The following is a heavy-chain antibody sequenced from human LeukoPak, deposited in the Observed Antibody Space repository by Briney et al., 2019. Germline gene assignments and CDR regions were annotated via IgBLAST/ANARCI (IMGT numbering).Heavy chain of an antibody. CDR3: AKGAFGGALFDY. Sequence: PGGSLRLSCAASGFTFDDYAMHWVRQASGKGLEWVSGISWNSGSIGYADSVKGRFTISRDNAKNSLYLQMNSLRAEDMALYYCAKGAFGGALFDYWGQGTLVTVSS. J-gene: IGHJ4*02. CDR1: GFTFDDYA. D-gene: IGHD3-16*01. V-gene: IGHV3-9*03. CDR2: ISWNSGSI.